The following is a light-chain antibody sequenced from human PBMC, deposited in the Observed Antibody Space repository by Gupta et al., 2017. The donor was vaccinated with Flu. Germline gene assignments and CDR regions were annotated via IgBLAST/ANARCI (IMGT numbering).Light chain of an antibody. J-gene: IGKJ2*01. V-gene: IGKV3D-20*01. CDR3: QHYGNSYAVT. Sequence: EIVLTQSPDTLSLSPGEGDSLSCVASQSVSSNFLAWYQHKPGLAPRPLIYDASKRAAGIADRFSGSGSGTDFTLTISRLEPEDFAVYYCQHYGNSYAVTFGQGTKLEI. CDR1: QSVSSNF. CDR2: DAS.